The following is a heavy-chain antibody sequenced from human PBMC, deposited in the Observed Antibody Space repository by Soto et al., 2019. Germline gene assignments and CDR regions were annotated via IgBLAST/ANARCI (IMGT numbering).Heavy chain of an antibody. Sequence: QVQLVQSGAEVKKPGASVTVSCRSSGDTFTDYYMHWVRQAPGQGLEWMGWINANSGVTKYAQKFQGWVTMTRDTSSRTVYMQLSRLRSDDTAVYYCARESGGATATLDYYYFYMDVWGTGTTVTVSS. J-gene: IGHJ6*03. D-gene: IGHD5-12*01. V-gene: IGHV1-2*04. CDR2: INANSGVT. CDR1: GDTFTDYY. CDR3: ARESGGATATLDYYYFYMDV.